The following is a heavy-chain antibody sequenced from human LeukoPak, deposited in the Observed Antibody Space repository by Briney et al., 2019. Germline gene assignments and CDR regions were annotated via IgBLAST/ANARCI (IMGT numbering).Heavy chain of an antibody. Sequence: PGGSLRLSCAASGVTFSSYAMHWVRQAPGKGLEWVAVISYDGSNKYYADSVKGRFTISRDNSKNTLYLQMNSLKTEDTAVYYCTRDPDSSSHNPHWFDPWGQGTLVTVSS. CDR1: GVTFSSYA. CDR2: ISYDGSNK. CDR3: TRDPDSSSHNPHWFDP. V-gene: IGHV3-30*04. D-gene: IGHD6-6*01. J-gene: IGHJ5*02.